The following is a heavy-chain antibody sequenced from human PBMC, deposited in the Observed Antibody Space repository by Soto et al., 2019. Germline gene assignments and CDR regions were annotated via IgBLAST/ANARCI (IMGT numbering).Heavy chain of an antibody. CDR2: ISGSGGST. CDR1: GFTFSSYA. J-gene: IGHJ4*02. CDR3: AKDHDYVWGSYRLELPFIHPGALGY. D-gene: IGHD3-16*02. V-gene: IGHV3-23*01. Sequence: GGSLRLSCAASGFTFSSYAMSWVRQAPGKGLEWVSAISGSGGSTYYADSVKGRFTISRDNSKNTLYLQMNSLRAEDTAVYYCAKDHDYVWGSYRLELPFIHPGALGYWGQGTLVTVSS.